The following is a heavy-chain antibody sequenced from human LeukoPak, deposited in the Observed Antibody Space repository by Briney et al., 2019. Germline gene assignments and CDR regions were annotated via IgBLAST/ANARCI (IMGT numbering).Heavy chain of an antibody. J-gene: IGHJ4*02. Sequence: SETLSLTCTVSGGSISSYYWSWIRQPPGKGLEWIGYIYYSGSTNYNPSLKSRVTISVDTSKNQFSLKLSSVTAADTAVYYCARAGGFWSGNYFDYWGQGTLVTVSS. V-gene: IGHV4-59*01. CDR2: IYYSGST. CDR1: GGSISSYY. CDR3: ARAGGFWSGNYFDY. D-gene: IGHD3-3*01.